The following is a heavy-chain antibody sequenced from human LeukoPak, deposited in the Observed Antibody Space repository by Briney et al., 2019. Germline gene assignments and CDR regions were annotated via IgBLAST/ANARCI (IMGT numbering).Heavy chain of an antibody. V-gene: IGHV4-39*01. CDR1: GGVISSSSYY. D-gene: IGHD4/OR15-4a*01. J-gene: IGHJ6*02. CDR2: IFFSGST. CDR3: GRHQTMYYGMDV. Sequence: PSETLSLTCTVSGGVISSSSYYWGWIRQPPGKGLEWIGSIFFSGSTYYNPSLKSRVTMSVDTSKNQFSLKLSSVTAADTAMYYCGRHQTMYYGMDVWGQGTAVTVSS.